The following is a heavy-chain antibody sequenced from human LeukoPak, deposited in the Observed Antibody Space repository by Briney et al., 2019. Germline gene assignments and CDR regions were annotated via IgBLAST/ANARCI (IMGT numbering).Heavy chain of an antibody. CDR3: ARIMTTVTHDAFDI. Sequence: SGPTLVKATQTLTLTCTFSGFSLTTNGMCVSWIRLPPGKALEWLARIDWDGDNYYSTSLRTRLTIPKDTFKNQVVLTMTNMDPVDTATYYCARIMTTVTHDAFDIWGQGTMVTVSS. D-gene: IGHD4-17*01. CDR1: GFSLTTNGMC. V-gene: IGHV2-70*11. CDR2: IDWDGDN. J-gene: IGHJ3*02.